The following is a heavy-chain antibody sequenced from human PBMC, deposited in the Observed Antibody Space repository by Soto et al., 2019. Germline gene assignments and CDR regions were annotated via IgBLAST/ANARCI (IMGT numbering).Heavy chain of an antibody. Sequence: SETLSLTCNVSGDSISRFYWAWIRQSPGRGLESIGYISNTGYTDYNPSLESRVAISLDTSNNQFSLTLWSVTATDTAVYYCARVRTAYAGLDYWGQGTLVTV. J-gene: IGHJ4*02. CDR2: ISNTGYT. CDR3: ARVRTAYAGLDY. D-gene: IGHD2-21*02. CDR1: GDSISRFY. V-gene: IGHV4-4*09.